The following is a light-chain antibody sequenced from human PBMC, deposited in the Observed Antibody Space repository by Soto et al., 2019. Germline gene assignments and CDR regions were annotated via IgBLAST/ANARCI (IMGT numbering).Light chain of an antibody. J-gene: IGLJ2*01. CDR1: SSNIGSNY. CDR2: WYN. CDR3: AAWDDSLSVV. Sequence: QSVLTQPPSASGTPGQRVTISCSGSSSNIGSNYVYWYQQLPGTAPKLLIYWYNQRPSGVPDRFSGSKSGTSASLAISGLRSEDEDDYYCAAWDDSLSVVFGGGTKLTVL. V-gene: IGLV1-47*01.